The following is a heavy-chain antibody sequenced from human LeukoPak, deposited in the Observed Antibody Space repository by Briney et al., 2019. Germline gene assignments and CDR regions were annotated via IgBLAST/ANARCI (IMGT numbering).Heavy chain of an antibody. J-gene: IGHJ3*02. CDR2: ISAYNGNT. Sequence: ASVKVSCKASGYTFTSYGISWVRQAPGQGLEWMRWISAYNGNTNYAQKLQGRVTMTTDTSTSTAYMELRSLRSDDTAVYYCARVQGSSSHDAFDIWGQGTMVTVSS. D-gene: IGHD6-6*01. V-gene: IGHV1-18*01. CDR3: ARVQGSSSHDAFDI. CDR1: GYTFTSYG.